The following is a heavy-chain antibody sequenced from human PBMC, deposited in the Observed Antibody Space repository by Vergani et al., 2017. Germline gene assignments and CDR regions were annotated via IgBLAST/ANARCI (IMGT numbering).Heavy chain of an antibody. Sequence: EVQLVQSGGGLVQPGRSLRLSCAASGFTFVDYAMHWARQAPGKGLEWFSGFSWNSGSIGYADSVKGRFTISRDNAKNSLYLQMNSLRAEDTALYYWAKEQGGWIAVAGPFDYWGQGTLVTVSS. CDR3: AKEQGGWIAVAGPFDY. CDR1: GFTFVDYA. D-gene: IGHD6-19*01. J-gene: IGHJ4*02. V-gene: IGHV3-9*01. CDR2: FSWNSGSI.